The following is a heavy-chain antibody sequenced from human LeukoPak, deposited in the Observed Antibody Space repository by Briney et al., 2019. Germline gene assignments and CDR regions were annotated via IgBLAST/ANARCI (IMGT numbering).Heavy chain of an antibody. J-gene: IGHJ4*02. V-gene: IGHV3-23*01. CDR1: GFTFSSYA. Sequence: PGGSLRLSCAASGFTFSSYATSWVRQAPGKGLEWVSAISGSGGSTYYADSVKGRFTISRDNSKNTLYLQMNSLRAEDTAVYYCAKYYYDSSGPYSSGYFDYWGQGTLVTVSS. CDR2: ISGSGGST. D-gene: IGHD3-22*01. CDR3: AKYYYDSSGPYSSGYFDY.